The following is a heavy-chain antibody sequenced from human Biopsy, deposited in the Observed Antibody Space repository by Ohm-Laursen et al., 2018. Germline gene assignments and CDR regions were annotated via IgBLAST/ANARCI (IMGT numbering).Heavy chain of an antibody. D-gene: IGHD3-3*01. J-gene: IGHJ4*02. V-gene: IGHV1-18*04. Sequence: SSVKVSCKASGYTLTSYYIHWVRQAPGQGLEWMGWISPYNGNTDSAQKVQGRVTMTTDTSTSTVYMELRSLRSDDTAVYYCARDRRTISGVLTDFDYWGQGTLVTVSS. CDR2: ISPYNGNT. CDR3: ARDRRTISGVLTDFDY. CDR1: GYTLTSYY.